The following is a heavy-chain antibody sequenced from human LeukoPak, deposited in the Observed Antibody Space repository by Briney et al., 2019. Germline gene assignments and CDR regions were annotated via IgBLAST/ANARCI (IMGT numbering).Heavy chain of an antibody. D-gene: IGHD2-21*02. CDR1: GFTFGDYG. Sequence: GGSLRLSCTVSGFTFGDYGMSWFRQAPGKGLEWVGFIRSKAYGGTTEYAASVKGRFTISRDDSKSIAYLQMNSLKTEDTAVYYCTRSRRVYCGGDCYSFDYWGQGTLVTVSS. V-gene: IGHV3-49*03. CDR3: TRSRRVYCGGDCYSFDY. J-gene: IGHJ4*02. CDR2: IRSKAYGGTT.